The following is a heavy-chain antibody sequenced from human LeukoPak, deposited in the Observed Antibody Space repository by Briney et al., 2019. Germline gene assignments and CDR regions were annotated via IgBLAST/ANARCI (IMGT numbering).Heavy chain of an antibody. CDR1: GGSFSGYY. Sequence: SETLSLTCAVYGGSFSGYYWSWIRQPPGKGLEWIGEINHSGSTNYNPSLKSRVTISVDTSKNQFSLKLSSVTAADTAVYYCARVSINYYHDSSGHGGYFDYWGQGTLVTVSS. V-gene: IGHV4-34*01. CDR3: ARVSINYYHDSSGHGGYFDY. J-gene: IGHJ4*02. CDR2: INHSGST. D-gene: IGHD3-22*01.